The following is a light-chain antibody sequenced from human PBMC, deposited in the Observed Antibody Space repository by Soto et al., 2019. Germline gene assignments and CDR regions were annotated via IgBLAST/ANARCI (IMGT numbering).Light chain of an antibody. J-gene: IGKJ1*01. CDR2: KAS. V-gene: IGKV1-5*03. CDR1: QTISSW. CDR3: QPYCSDAGG. Sequence: DIQMTQSPSTLSGSVGDRVTITCRASQTISSWLAWYQQKPGKAPKLLIYKASTLKSGVPSRFSGSGSGTEFALAICSVQADDFAPYYCQPYCSDAGGFGEGTKVDIK.